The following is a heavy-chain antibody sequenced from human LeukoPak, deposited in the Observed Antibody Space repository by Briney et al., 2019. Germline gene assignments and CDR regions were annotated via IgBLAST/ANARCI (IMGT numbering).Heavy chain of an antibody. Sequence: PGGYLRLSCAASGFTFSSYWMSWVRQAPGKGLEWVANIKQDGSDKYYVDSVKGRFTISRDNAKNSLYLQMNSLRAEDTAVYYCARDLIAVAGTPLGYWGQGTLVTVSS. CDR2: IKQDGSDK. CDR1: GFTFSSYW. CDR3: ARDLIAVAGTPLGY. J-gene: IGHJ4*02. D-gene: IGHD6-19*01. V-gene: IGHV3-7*01.